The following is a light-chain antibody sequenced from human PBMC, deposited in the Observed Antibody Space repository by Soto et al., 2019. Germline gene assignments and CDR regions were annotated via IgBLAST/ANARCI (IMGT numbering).Light chain of an antibody. CDR2: KAS. Sequence: DIQMTQSPSTQSGSVVDRVTIACRASQTISSWLAWYQQKPGKAPKLLIYKASTLKSGVPSRFSGSGSGTEFTLTISSLQPDYFATYYCQHYNSYSEAFGQGTKVDIK. V-gene: IGKV1-5*03. CDR1: QTISSW. J-gene: IGKJ1*01. CDR3: QHYNSYSEA.